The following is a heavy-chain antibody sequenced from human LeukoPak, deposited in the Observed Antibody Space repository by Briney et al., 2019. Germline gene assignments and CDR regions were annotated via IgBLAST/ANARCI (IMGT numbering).Heavy chain of an antibody. V-gene: IGHV1-69*13. CDR2: IIPIFGTA. CDR1: GYTFTSYA. CDR3: AREGGYCSSTSCYTGPGPYYYYYMDV. D-gene: IGHD2-2*02. Sequence: GASVKVSCKASGYTFTSYAISWVRQAPGQGLEWMGGIIPIFGTANYAQKFQGRVTITADESTSTAYMELSSLRSEDTAVYYCAREGGYCSSTSCYTGPGPYYYYYMDVWGKGTTVTVSS. J-gene: IGHJ6*03.